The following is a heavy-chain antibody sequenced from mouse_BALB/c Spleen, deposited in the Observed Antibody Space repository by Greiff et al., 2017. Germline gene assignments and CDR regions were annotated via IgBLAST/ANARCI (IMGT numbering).Heavy chain of an antibody. J-gene: IGHJ4*01. D-gene: IGHD4-1*01. CDR2: INPGSGGT. Sequence: VQLQQSGAELVRPGTSVKVSCKASGYAFTNYLIEWVKQRPGQGLEWIGVINPGSGGTNYNEKFKGKATLTADKSSSTAYMQLSSLTSDDSAVYFCARPLGLYAMEDWGQGTSVTVSS. V-gene: IGHV1-54*01. CDR1: GYAFTNYL. CDR3: ARPLGLYAMED.